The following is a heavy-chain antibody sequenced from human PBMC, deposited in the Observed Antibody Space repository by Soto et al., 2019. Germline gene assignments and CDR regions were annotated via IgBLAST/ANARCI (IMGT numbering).Heavy chain of an antibody. CDR1: GYTFTNYG. D-gene: IGHD1-1*01. Sequence: QVQLVQSGAEVKKPGASVKVSCKASGYTFTNYGIIWVGQAPGQGLEWMGWISGYNGNTHYAQKLQGRLTMTTDTSTTTAYMELGSLRSEDTAMYYCARDPRYGGDWGQGTLVTVSS. J-gene: IGHJ4*02. CDR2: ISGYNGNT. CDR3: ARDPRYGGD. V-gene: IGHV1-18*01.